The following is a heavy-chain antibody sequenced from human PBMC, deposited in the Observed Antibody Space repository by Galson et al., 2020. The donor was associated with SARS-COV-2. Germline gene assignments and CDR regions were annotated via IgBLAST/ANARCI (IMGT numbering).Heavy chain of an antibody. CDR2: ISYDGSNK. J-gene: IGHJ4*02. V-gene: IGHV3-30*04. CDR1: GFTFSSYA. CDR3: ARATYSSGWLVIDY. D-gene: IGHD6-19*01. Sequence: YLRLSCAASGFTFSSYAMYWVRQAPGKGLEWVAVISYDGSNKYYADSVKGRFTISRDNSKNTLYLQMSSLRAEDTAVYYCARATYSSGWLVIDYLGQGTLVTVSS.